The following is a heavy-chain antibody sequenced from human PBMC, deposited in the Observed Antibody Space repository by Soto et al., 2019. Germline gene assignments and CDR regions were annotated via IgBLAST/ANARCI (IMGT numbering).Heavy chain of an antibody. D-gene: IGHD3-16*01. CDR1: GYSFTSYW. CDR2: IYPGDSDT. V-gene: IGHV5-51*01. J-gene: IGHJ6*02. Sequence: GPSLKISCKGSGYSFTSYWIGWVRQMPGKGLEWMGIIYPGDSDTRYSPSFQGQVTISADKSISTAYLQWSSLKASDTAVYYCARRLPYYYYGMDVWGQGTTVTVSS. CDR3: ARRLPYYYYGMDV.